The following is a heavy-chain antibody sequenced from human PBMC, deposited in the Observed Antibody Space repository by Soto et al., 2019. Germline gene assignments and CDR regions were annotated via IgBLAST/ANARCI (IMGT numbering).Heavy chain of an antibody. CDR2: ISWNSDII. Sequence: GGSLRLSCAASGFTFDDYAMHWVRQAPGKGLEWVSGISWNSDIIAYADSVKGRFTISRDNTKNSLYLQMNSLRAEDTALYYCAKDRQLRSYSFAYWGRGTLVTVSS. D-gene: IGHD2-2*01. CDR1: GFTFDDYA. V-gene: IGHV3-9*01. J-gene: IGHJ4*02. CDR3: AKDRQLRSYSFAY.